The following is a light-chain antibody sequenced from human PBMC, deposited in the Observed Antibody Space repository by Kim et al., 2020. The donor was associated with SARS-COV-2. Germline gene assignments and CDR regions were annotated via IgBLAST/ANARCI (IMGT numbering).Light chain of an antibody. J-gene: IGKJ5*01. CDR1: RWVTSNY. Sequence: SPGEKATLSCRASRWVTSNYLAWYQQKPGQAPRLLIYIASSRATGIPDRFSGSGSGTEFTLTISRLEPEDFAVYYCHQYGSPPSTFGQGTRLEIK. CDR2: IAS. V-gene: IGKV3-20*01. CDR3: HQYGSPPST.